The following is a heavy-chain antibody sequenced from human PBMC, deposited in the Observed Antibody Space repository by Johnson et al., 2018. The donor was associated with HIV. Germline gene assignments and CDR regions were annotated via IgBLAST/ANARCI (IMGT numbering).Heavy chain of an antibody. J-gene: IGHJ3*02. D-gene: IGHD6-6*01. V-gene: IGHV3-30*14. CDR3: ASGVTARAPLLI. CDR2: ISYDGTNT. Sequence: QVQLVESGGGVVQPGRSLRLSCAASGFTFSSYTMHWVRQAPGKGLEWVAVISYDGTNTYYADSVRGRFTISRDNSRNTVSLQMIILRPKDTAMYYCASGVTARAPLLIWDQGTMVTVSS. CDR1: GFTFSSYT.